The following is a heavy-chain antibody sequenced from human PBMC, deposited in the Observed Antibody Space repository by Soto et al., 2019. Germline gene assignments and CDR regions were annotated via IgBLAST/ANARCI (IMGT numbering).Heavy chain of an antibody. V-gene: IGHV1-18*01. J-gene: IGHJ4*02. Sequence: QVQLVQSGAEVMKHGASVKVYCKASGYTFTSYGVSWVRQAPGQGLEWMGWITAYNGKTKYAQKLQGRVTITTDTSTNTAYMLLRSLRSDDTALYYCARDSPPVAYWGQGTLVTVAS. CDR2: ITAYNGKT. CDR3: ARDSPPVAY. CDR1: GYTFTSYG.